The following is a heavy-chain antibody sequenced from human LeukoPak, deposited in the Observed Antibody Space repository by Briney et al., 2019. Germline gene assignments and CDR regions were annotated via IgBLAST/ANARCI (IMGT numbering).Heavy chain of an antibody. CDR2: IGSDNKP. V-gene: IGHV3-13*05. D-gene: IGHD2-2*01. CDR3: AGQARPGSAEGAFDI. Sequence: GGSLRLSCEASGFTFSAYAMTWVRQAPGQGLEWVSSIGSDNKPHYSESVKGRFAISRENAKNSFYLQMNSLRAGDTAVYYCAGQARPGSAEGAFDIWGQGTMVTVYS. J-gene: IGHJ3*02. CDR1: GFTFSAYA.